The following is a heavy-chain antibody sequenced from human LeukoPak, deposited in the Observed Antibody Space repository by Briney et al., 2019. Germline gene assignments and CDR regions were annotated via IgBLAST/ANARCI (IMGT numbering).Heavy chain of an antibody. CDR2: IYYSGST. J-gene: IGHJ5*02. V-gene: IGHV4-39*07. D-gene: IGHD3-16*01. CDR3: ARVTRGRDGHHWLDP. Sequence: SSETLSLTCTVSGGSISSSSYYWGWIRQPPGKGLEWIGSIYYSGSTNYNPSLKSRVTISVDTSKNQFSLNVRSVTPADTAVFYCARVTRGRDGHHWLDPWGQGILVTVSS. CDR1: GGSISSSSYY.